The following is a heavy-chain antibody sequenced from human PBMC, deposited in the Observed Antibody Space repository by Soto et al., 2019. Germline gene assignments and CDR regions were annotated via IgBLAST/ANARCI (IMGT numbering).Heavy chain of an antibody. D-gene: IGHD3-9*01. Sequence: ASVNVSCKESGYTVTSYYMHWVLQAPGQGLEWMGIINPSGGSTSYAQKSQGRVTMTRDTSTSTVYMELSSLRSEDTAVYYCARDRLRYFDWSTRLVFGMEVLGQRITFIVSS. CDR1: GYTVTSYY. J-gene: IGHJ6*01. CDR3: ARDRLRYFDWSTRLVFGMEV. CDR2: INPSGGST. V-gene: IGHV1-46*01.